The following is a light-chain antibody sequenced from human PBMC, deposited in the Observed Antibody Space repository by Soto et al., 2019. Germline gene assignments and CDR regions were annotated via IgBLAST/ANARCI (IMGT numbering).Light chain of an antibody. Sequence: EIVLTQSPDTLSLSPGERATLSCRSSQSVSGSYLAWYQQKPGQAPRLLIYGASSRATGIPDRFSGSGSGTDFTLTISRLEPEDFAVYYCQQYGSSPITFGQGTRLEI. CDR2: GAS. J-gene: IGKJ5*01. CDR1: QSVSGSY. V-gene: IGKV3-20*01. CDR3: QQYGSSPIT.